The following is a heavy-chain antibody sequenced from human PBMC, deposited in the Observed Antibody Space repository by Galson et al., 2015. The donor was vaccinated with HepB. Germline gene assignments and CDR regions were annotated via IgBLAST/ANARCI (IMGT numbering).Heavy chain of an antibody. J-gene: IGHJ6*02. V-gene: IGHV3-21*01. D-gene: IGHD2-21*02. Sequence: SLRLSCAASGFTFSSYSMNWVRQAPGKGLEWVSSISSSSSYIYYADSVKGRFTISRDNAKNSLYLQMNSLRAEDTAVYYCARDVTPPTDLYGYYYYGMDVWGQGTTVTVSS. CDR3: ARDVTPPTDLYGYYYYGMDV. CDR1: GFTFSSYS. CDR2: ISSSSSYI.